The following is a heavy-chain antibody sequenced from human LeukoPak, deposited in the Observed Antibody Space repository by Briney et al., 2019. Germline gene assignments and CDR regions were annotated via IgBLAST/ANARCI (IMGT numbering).Heavy chain of an antibody. V-gene: IGHV4-59*01. D-gene: IGHD3-22*01. CDR3: ARRYYYDSSGYYTTFDY. CDR1: GGSTSSYY. J-gene: IGHJ4*02. CDR2: IYYSGST. Sequence: PSETLSLTCTVSGGSTSSYYWSWIRQPPGKGLEWIGYIYYSGSTNYNPSLKSRVTISVDTSKNQFSLKLSSVTAADTAVYYCARRYYYDSSGYYTTFDYWGQGTLVTVSS.